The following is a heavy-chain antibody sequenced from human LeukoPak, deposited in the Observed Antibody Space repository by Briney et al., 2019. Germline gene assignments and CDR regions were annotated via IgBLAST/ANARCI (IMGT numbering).Heavy chain of an antibody. V-gene: IGHV3-7*01. J-gene: IGHJ4*02. CDR2: IEDDGDAK. Sequence: GGSLRLSCAASGFTFGNHWMAWVRQAPGKGLEWVANIEDDGDAKFYVDSVKGRFTVSRDNARASLYLQMDSMRVEDTAVYYCARDVPRRRSDFDCWGQGALVTVSS. CDR3: ARDVPRRRSDFDC. CDR1: GFTFGNHW.